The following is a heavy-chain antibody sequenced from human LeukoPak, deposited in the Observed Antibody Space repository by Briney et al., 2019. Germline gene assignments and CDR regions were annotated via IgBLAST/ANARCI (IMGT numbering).Heavy chain of an antibody. CDR2: ISDSGGST. V-gene: IGHV3-23*01. J-gene: IGHJ4*02. Sequence: GGSLRLSFAASGFTFRRFAMIGVRQTPGKGLEWVSSISDSGGSTYYADSVKARFPICRDSFKNTLYLQMNSLRAGDTAIYYCAKVYSRSAWYLFDHWGQGTVVSVFS. CDR1: GFTFRRFA. D-gene: IGHD6-19*01. CDR3: AKVYSRSAWYLFDH.